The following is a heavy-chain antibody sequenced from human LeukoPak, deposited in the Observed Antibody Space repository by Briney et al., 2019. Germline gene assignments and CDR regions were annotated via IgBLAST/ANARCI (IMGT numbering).Heavy chain of an antibody. D-gene: IGHD3-22*01. CDR2: ISNDGNNK. CDR1: GFSFSSYG. Sequence: RGSLRLSCAASGFSFSSYGMHWVCQAPGKGLEWVAVISNDGNNKYYADSMKGRFTISRDNSKNTLYLQMSNLRAEETAMYYCAKDPGAYYYDSSGYYPSSMDYWGQAT. J-gene: IGHJ4*02. CDR3: AKDPGAYYYDSSGYYPSSMDY. V-gene: IGHV3-30*18.